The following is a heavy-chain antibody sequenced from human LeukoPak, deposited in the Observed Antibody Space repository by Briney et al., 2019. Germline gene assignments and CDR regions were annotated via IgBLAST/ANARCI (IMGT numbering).Heavy chain of an antibody. CDR3: ARATPWLLPGY. V-gene: IGHV4-59*01. J-gene: IGHJ4*02. D-gene: IGHD3-22*01. CDR1: GGSISSYY. CDR2: IYDTGNT. Sequence: SETLSLTCTVSGGSISSYYWSWVRQPLGKGLEWIGHIYDTGNTNYNPSLESRVTISVDTSKNQFSLRPTSVTAADTAVYFCARATPWLLPGYWGQGTLVTVSS.